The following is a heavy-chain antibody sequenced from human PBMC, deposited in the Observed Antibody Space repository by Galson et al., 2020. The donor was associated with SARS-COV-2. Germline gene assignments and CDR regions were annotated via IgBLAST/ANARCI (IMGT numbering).Heavy chain of an antibody. CDR2: ISYDGSNK. Sequence: GGSLRLSCAASGFTFSSYAMHWVRQAPGKGLEWVAVISYDGSNKYYADSVKGRFTISRDNSKNTLYLQMNSLRAEDTAVYYCARGPPTDPITMIVVVTIGVSGGMDVWGQGTTVTVSS. D-gene: IGHD3-22*01. J-gene: IGHJ6*02. CDR1: GFTFSSYA. V-gene: IGHV3-30*04. CDR3: ARGPPTDPITMIVVVTIGVSGGMDV.